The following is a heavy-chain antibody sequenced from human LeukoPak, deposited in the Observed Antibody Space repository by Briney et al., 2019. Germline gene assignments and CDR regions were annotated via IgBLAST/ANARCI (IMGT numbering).Heavy chain of an antibody. V-gene: IGHV3-53*01. J-gene: IGHJ3*02. CDR3: AKDPSKTYYYDSSGSMGAFDI. CDR2: IYSGGST. CDR1: GFTVSSNY. Sequence: GGSLRLSCAASGFTVSSNYMSWVRQAPGKGLEWVSVIYSGGSTYYADSVRGRFTISRDNSKNTLYLQMNSLRAEDTAVYYCAKDPSKTYYYDSSGSMGAFDIWGQGTMVTVSS. D-gene: IGHD3-22*01.